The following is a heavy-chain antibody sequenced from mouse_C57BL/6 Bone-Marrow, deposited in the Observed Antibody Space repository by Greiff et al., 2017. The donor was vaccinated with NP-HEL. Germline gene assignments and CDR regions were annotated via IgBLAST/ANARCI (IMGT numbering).Heavy chain of an antibody. Sequence: EVQLVESGGGLVQSGRSLRLSCATSGFTFSDFYMEWVRQAPGRGLEWIAASRNKANDYTTEYSASVKGRFTVSRDTSQSILYLQMNALRAEDPAVYYCAREGTGYYFDCWGQSTTLTVSS. CDR3: AREGTGYYFDC. CDR2: SRNKANDYTT. J-gene: IGHJ2*01. CDR1: GFTFSDFY. D-gene: IGHD4-1*01. V-gene: IGHV7-1*01.